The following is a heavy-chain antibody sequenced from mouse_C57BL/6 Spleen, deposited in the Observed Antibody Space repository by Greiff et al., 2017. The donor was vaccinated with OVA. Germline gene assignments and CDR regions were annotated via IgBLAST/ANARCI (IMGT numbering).Heavy chain of an antibody. CDR1: GFTFSDYG. Sequence: EVKLQESGGGLVQPGGSLKLSCAASGFTFSDYGMAWVRQAPRKGPEWVAFISNLAYSIYYADTVTGRFTISRETAKNTLYLEMSSLRSEDTAMYYCARTYYGSSLYYAMDYWGQGTSVTVSS. CDR3: ARTYYGSSLYYAMDY. D-gene: IGHD1-1*01. CDR2: ISNLAYSI. J-gene: IGHJ4*01. V-gene: IGHV5-15*01.